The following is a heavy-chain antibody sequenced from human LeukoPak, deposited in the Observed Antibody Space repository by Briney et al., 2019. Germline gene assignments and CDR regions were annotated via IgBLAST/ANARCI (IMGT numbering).Heavy chain of an antibody. D-gene: IGHD1-26*01. CDR3: ATLGLLRGAGFNLATHFDF. J-gene: IGHJ4*02. Sequence: SETLSLTCTVSGGSISSTSYYWGWIRQPPGKGLEWIGSIYYSGNAYYNPSLKSRVTISADTSQNQFSLSLTSVTAADTAVYYCATLGLLRGAGFNLATHFDFWGQGTLVTVSS. CDR1: GGSISSTSYY. V-gene: IGHV4-39*01. CDR2: IYYSGNA.